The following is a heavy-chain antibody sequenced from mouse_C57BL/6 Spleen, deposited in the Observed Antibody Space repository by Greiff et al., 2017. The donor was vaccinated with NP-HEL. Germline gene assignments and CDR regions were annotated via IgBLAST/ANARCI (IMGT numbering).Heavy chain of an antibody. CDR3: TSPLRYYAMDY. V-gene: IGHV1-15*01. Sequence: VQLQQSGAELVRPGASVTLSCKASGYTFTDYEMHWVKQTPVHGLEWIGAIDPETGGTAYNQKFKGKAILTADKSSSTAYMELRSLTSEDSAVYYCTSPLRYYAMDYWGQGTSVTVSS. CDR1: GYTFTDYE. D-gene: IGHD2-12*01. CDR2: IDPETGGT. J-gene: IGHJ4*01.